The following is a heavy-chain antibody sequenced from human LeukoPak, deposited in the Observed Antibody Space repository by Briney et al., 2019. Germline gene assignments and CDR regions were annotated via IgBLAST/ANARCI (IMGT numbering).Heavy chain of an antibody. V-gene: IGHV3-23*01. J-gene: IGHJ6*03. Sequence: EPGGSLRLSCAASGFTFSSYAMSWVRQAPGKGLEWVSAISGSGGSTYYADSVKGRFTISRDNSKNTLYLQMNILRAEDTAVYYCAKDXWARYCSSTSCYYYYYMXXWGKXXAVT. D-gene: IGHD2-2*01. CDR1: GFTFSSYA. CDR3: AKDXWARYCSSTSCYYYYYMXX. CDR2: ISGSGGST.